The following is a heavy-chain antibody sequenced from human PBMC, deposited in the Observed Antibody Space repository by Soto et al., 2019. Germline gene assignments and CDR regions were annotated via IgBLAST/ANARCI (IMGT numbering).Heavy chain of an antibody. Sequence: QVQLVQSGAEVKKSGASVKVSCEASGYILTDYTIHWVRQAPGQRLELMGWINAGNGATKNSHQFQGRVTFSRDTSASTVYMELSSQRSEDTAVYYCAREGLVRGVLRGIRFDPWGQGTLVTVSS. J-gene: IGHJ5*02. CDR2: INAGNGAT. D-gene: IGHD3-10*01. CDR1: GYILTDYT. CDR3: AREGLVRGVLRGIRFDP. V-gene: IGHV1-3*01.